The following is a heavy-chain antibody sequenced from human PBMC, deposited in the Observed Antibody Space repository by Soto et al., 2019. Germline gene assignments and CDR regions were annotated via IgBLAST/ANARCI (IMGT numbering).Heavy chain of an antibody. CDR3: ARGHSTDCSNGVCSFFYNHEMDV. CDR2: ITPTSGGT. V-gene: IGHV1-2*04. Sequence: ASVKVSCKASGYSFTDYHIHWVRQAPGQGLEWLGRITPTSGGTSTAQKFQGWVTMTRDRSISTVYMELTRLRSDDTAVYFCARGHSTDCSNGVCSFFYNHEMDVWGQGTTVTV. CDR1: GYSFTDYH. D-gene: IGHD2-8*01. J-gene: IGHJ6*02.